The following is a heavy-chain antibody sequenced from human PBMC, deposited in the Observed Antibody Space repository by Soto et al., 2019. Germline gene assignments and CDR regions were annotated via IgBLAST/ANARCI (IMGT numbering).Heavy chain of an antibody. J-gene: IGHJ4*02. CDR2: ISGSGGST. CDR1: GFTFSSYA. V-gene: IGHV3-23*01. CDR3: AKDDVVVVVAAPAFDS. D-gene: IGHD2-15*01. Sequence: GGSLRLSCAASGFTFSSYAMSWVRQAPGKGLEWVSAISGSGGSTYYADSVKGRFTSSRDNSKNTLYLQMNSLRAEDTAVYYCAKDDVVVVVAAPAFDSWGQGTLVTVSS.